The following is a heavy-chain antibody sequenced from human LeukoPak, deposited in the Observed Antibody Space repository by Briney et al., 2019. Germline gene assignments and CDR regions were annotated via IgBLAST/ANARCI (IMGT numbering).Heavy chain of an antibody. CDR3: AKRGAGRGVASPYYFDY. V-gene: IGHV1-2*02. J-gene: IGHJ4*02. CDR2: INPNSGGT. CDR1: GYTFTGYY. Sequence: GASVKVSCKASGYTFTGYYMHWVRQAPGQGLEWMGWINPNSGGTNYAQKFQGGVTMTRDTSISTAYMELSRLRSDDTAVYYCAKRGAGRGVASPYYFDYWGQGTLVTVSS. D-gene: IGHD6-19*01.